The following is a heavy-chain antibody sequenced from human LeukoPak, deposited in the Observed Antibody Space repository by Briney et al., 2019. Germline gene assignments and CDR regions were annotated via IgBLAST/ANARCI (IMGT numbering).Heavy chain of an antibody. CDR2: ISFDASNK. CDR3: AKDVDPFGSGSYVEGFDY. Sequence: GGSLRLSCAASGFTFSSDGMHWVRQAPGKGLEWVAVISFDASNKYYADSVKGRFTISRDNSKNTLYLQMNSLRAEDTAVYYCAKDVDPFGSGSYVEGFDYWGQGTLVTVSS. J-gene: IGHJ4*02. V-gene: IGHV3-30*18. D-gene: IGHD3-10*01. CDR1: GFTFSSDG.